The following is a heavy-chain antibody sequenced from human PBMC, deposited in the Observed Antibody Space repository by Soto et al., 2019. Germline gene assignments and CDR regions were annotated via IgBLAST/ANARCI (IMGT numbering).Heavy chain of an antibody. CDR2: IDPSDSYT. D-gene: IGHD6-19*01. Sequence: PXESLKISRKGSRYSFTSYLIIWVRQMPGKGLEWMGSIDPSDSYTNYSPSFQGHVTISADKSISTAYLQWSSLKASDTALYYCARPSRGPSSGVYYYYGMDVWGQGTTVTVSS. CDR1: RYSFTSYL. CDR3: ARPSRGPSSGVYYYYGMDV. V-gene: IGHV5-10-1*01. J-gene: IGHJ6*02.